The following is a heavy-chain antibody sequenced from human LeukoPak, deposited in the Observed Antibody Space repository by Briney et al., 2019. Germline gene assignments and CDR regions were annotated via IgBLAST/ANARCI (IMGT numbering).Heavy chain of an antibody. CDR3: AKVIQLWADFDY. CDR2: ISGSGGST. CDR1: GFTFSSYA. V-gene: IGHV3-23*01. J-gene: IGHJ4*02. D-gene: IGHD5-18*01. Sequence: GSLRLSCAASGFTFSSYAMHWVRQAPGKGLEWVSAISGSGGSTYYADSVKGRFTISRDNSKNTLYLQMNSLRAEDTAVYYCAKVIQLWADFDYWGQGTLVTVSS.